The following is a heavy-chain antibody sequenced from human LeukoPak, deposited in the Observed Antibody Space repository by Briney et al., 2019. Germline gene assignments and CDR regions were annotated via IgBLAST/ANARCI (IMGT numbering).Heavy chain of an antibody. CDR1: GLTFPRYA. D-gene: IGHD1-26*01. Sequence: GGSLRLSCAASGLTFPRYAFAWVRQAPGKGLEAPGKGLEWVSTISASGHATYYPDSVRGRFTISRDNSKSTLHLQMDSLRAEDSALYYCAKWPEGATPKFHHWGQGTLVTVSS. J-gene: IGHJ4*02. V-gene: IGHV3-23*01. CDR2: ISASGHAT. CDR3: AKWPEGATPKFHH.